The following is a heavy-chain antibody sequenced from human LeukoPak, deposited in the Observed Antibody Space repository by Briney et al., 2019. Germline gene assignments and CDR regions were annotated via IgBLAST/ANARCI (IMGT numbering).Heavy chain of an antibody. V-gene: IGHV3-7*01. CDR1: GFTFSTYW. D-gene: IGHD2-21*01. J-gene: IGHJ4*02. CDR3: ARWGLAYTTDY. Sequence: GGSLRLSCAASGFTFSTYWMAWVRQAPGKGLEWVANINPGGSGKYYVDSVKGRFTISRDDAKTSLYLQMDNLRVEDTAVYSCARWGLAYTTDYWGQGTLVTVSS. CDR2: INPGGSGK.